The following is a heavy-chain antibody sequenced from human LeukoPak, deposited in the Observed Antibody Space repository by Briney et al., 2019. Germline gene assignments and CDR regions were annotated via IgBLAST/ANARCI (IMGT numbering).Heavy chain of an antibody. J-gene: IGHJ5*02. D-gene: IGHD5-18*01. CDR1: GGSFSGYY. Sequence: PSETLSLTCAVYGGSFSGYYWSWIRQPPGKGLEWIGEINHSGSTNYNPSLKSRVTISVDTSKNQFSLKLSSVTAADTAVYYCARAYSYGPPNWFDPWGQGTLVTVSS. V-gene: IGHV4-34*01. CDR3: ARAYSYGPPNWFDP. CDR2: INHSGST.